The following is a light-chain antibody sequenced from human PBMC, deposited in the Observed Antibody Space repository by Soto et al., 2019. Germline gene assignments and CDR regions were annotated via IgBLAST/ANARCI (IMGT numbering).Light chain of an antibody. V-gene: IGKV3D-15*01. CDR2: GSS. Sequence: ILLTQSPCTLALSPGERATLSCRASQHVSSSYLVWYQQKPGQAPRLLIYGSSTRATGIPARFSGSGSGTEFTLTISSLQYEDFAVYYCQQYNNWPPITFGQGTRLEIK. J-gene: IGKJ5*01. CDR3: QQYNNWPPIT. CDR1: QHVSSSY.